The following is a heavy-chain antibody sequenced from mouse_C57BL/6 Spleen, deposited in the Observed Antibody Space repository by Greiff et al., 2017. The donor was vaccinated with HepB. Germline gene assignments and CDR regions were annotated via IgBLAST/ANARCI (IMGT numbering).Heavy chain of an antibody. CDR3: ASGMGRAWFAY. J-gene: IGHJ3*01. V-gene: IGHV1-69*01. Sequence: QVQLKQSGAELVMPGASVKLSCKASGYTFTSYWMHWVKQRPGQGLEWIGEIDPSDSYTNYNQKFKGKSTLTVDKSSSTAYMQLSSLTSEDSAVYYCASGMGRAWFAYWGQGTLVTVSA. CDR2: IDPSDSYT. CDR1: GYTFTSYW. D-gene: IGHD4-1*01.